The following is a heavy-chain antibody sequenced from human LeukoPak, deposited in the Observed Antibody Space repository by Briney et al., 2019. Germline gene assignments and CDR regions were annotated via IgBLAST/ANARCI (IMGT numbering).Heavy chain of an antibody. J-gene: IGHJ4*02. D-gene: IGHD3-3*01. V-gene: IGHV4-30-4*01. CDR2: IYYSGST. Sequence: PSETLSLTCAVSGGSISSSNWWSWVRQPPGKGLEWIGYIYYSGSTYYNPSLKSRVTISVDTSKNQFSLRLSSVTAADTAVYYCAGEGPFPGVVTRWGQGTLVTVSS. CDR3: AGEGPFPGVVTR. CDR1: GGSISSSNW.